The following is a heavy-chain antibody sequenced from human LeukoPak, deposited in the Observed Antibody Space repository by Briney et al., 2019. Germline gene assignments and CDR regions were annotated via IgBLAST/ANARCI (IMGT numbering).Heavy chain of an antibody. CDR2: IYHSGST. CDR3: ARLATMILSYFDY. J-gene: IGHJ4*02. CDR1: GGSISSSNW. D-gene: IGHD3-22*01. V-gene: IGHV4-4*02. Sequence: PSGTLSLTCAVSGGSISSSNWWSWVRQPPGKGLEWIGEIYHSGSTNYNPSLKSRVTISVGKSKNQFSLKLSSVTAADTAVYYCARLATMILSYFDYWGQGTLVTVSS.